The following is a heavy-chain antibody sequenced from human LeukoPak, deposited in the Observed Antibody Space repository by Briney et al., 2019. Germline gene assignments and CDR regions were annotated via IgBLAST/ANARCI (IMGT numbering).Heavy chain of an antibody. CDR2: ICTSGST. V-gene: IGHV4-61*02. J-gene: IGHJ4*02. CDR1: GGSISSGSYY. Sequence: SGTLSLTCTVSGGSISSGSYYWSWIRQPAGKGLEWIGRICTSGSTNYNPSLKSRVTISVDTSKNQFYLKLSSVTAADTAVYYCAREDRGSGGDYWGQGTLVTVSS. CDR3: AREDRGSGGDY. D-gene: IGHD2-15*01.